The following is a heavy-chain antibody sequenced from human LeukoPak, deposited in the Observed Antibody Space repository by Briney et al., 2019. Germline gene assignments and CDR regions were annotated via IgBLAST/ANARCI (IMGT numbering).Heavy chain of an antibody. CDR3: ARGASSYYDSSDYFDY. J-gene: IGHJ4*02. D-gene: IGHD3-22*01. V-gene: IGHV1-18*04. CDR2: ISAYNGNT. CDR1: GNTFAGYY. Sequence: GASVKVSCKASGNTFAGYYVHWVRQAPGQGLEWMGWISAYNGNTNYAQKLQGRVTMTTDTSTSTAYMELRSLRSDDTAVYYCARGASSYYDSSDYFDYWGQGTLVTVSS.